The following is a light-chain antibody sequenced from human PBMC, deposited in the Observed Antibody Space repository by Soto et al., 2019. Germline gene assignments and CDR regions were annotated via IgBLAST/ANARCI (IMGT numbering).Light chain of an antibody. CDR3: QQYHNWPPLT. CDR1: QSVSNN. CDR2: AAS. V-gene: IGKV3-15*01. J-gene: IGKJ4*01. Sequence: EIVMSQSPATLSVSPGERATLSCRASQSVSNNLAWYQQKPGQAPRLLIYAASTRATGIPARFSGSGSATEFTLTISSLQSEDFAVYYCQQYHNWPPLTFGGGTKVEIK.